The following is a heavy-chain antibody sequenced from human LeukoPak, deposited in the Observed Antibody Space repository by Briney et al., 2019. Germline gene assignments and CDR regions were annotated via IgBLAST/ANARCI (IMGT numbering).Heavy chain of an antibody. CDR3: AKRGVVIRVFLVGFHKEAYYFDS. D-gene: IGHD3-10*01. CDR1: GITLSNYG. Sequence: GSLRLSCAVSGITLSNYGMSCVRQAPGKGLEWVASLSGSGGGTNYADSVQGRFTISRDNPKNTLYLQMNSLRAEDTAVYFCAKRGVVIRVFLVGFHKEAYYFDSWGQGALVTVSS. J-gene: IGHJ4*02. CDR2: LSGSGGGT. V-gene: IGHV3-23*01.